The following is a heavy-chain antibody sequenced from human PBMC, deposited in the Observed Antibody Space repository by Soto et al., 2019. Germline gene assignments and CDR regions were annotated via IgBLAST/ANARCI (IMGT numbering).Heavy chain of an antibody. Sequence: ASVKVSCKASGYTFTSYDINWVRQATGQGLEWMGWMNPNSGNTGYAQKFQGRVTMTRNTSISTAYMELSSLRSEDTAVYYCARPYYGSGSYYYWGQGTLVTVSS. D-gene: IGHD3-10*01. CDR2: MNPNSGNT. J-gene: IGHJ4*02. CDR1: GYTFTSYD. CDR3: ARPYYGSGSYYY. V-gene: IGHV1-8*01.